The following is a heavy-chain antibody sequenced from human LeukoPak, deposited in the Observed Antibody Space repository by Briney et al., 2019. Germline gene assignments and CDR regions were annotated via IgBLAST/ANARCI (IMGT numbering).Heavy chain of an antibody. CDR1: GYTFSRYV. V-gene: IGHV7-4-1*02. D-gene: IGHD6-13*01. CDR2: INTNTGNP. Sequence: GASVKVSCKASGYTFSRYVMNWVRQAPGQGPEWMGWINTNTGNPTYAQGFTGRFVLSLDTSVSTAYLQISSLKAEDTAVYYCVRALFPLAAAAHWLGQNNFDYWGQGTLVTVSS. CDR3: VRALFPLAAAAHWLGQNNFDY. J-gene: IGHJ4*02.